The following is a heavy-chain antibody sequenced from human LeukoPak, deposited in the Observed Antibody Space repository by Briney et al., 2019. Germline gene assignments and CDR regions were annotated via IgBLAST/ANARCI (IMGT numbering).Heavy chain of an antibody. D-gene: IGHD5-12*01. CDR2: INPNSGGT. Sequence: ASVKVSCKASGYTFTGYYMHWVRQAPGQGLEWMGWINPNSGGTNYAQKFQGRVTMTRDTSISTAYMELSRLRSDDTAVYYCARDHTVATTHFDYWGQGTLVTVSS. CDR1: GYTFTGYY. J-gene: IGHJ4*02. CDR3: ARDHTVATTHFDY. V-gene: IGHV1-2*02.